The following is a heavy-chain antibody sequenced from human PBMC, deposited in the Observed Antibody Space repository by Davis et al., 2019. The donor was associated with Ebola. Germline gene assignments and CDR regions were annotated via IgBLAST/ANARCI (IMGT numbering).Heavy chain of an antibody. D-gene: IGHD5-12*01. CDR1: GGSIPSRAHY. CDR3: AKHSGYYYFDS. CDR2: IYYSGST. Sequence: MPSETLSPTCTVPGGSIPSRAHYWDWIRQPPGKGLEWLRNIYYSGSTDSSPSLESRVSISVDTTTNQFSMKLSSVTAADTAVYYCAKHSGYYYFDSWGRGTLVTVSS. J-gene: IGHJ4*02. V-gene: IGHV4-39*01.